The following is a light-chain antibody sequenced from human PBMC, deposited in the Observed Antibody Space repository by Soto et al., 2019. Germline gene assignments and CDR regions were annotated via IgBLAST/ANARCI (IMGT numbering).Light chain of an antibody. Sequence: EIVLTQSPGTLSLSPGERATPSCRASQSVSSSYLAWYQQKPGQAPRLLIYGASSRATGIPDRFSGSGSGTDFTLTISRLEPEDFAVYYCQQYGSSPQTFGPGTKVDTK. CDR3: QQYGSSPQT. V-gene: IGKV3-20*01. CDR2: GAS. J-gene: IGKJ3*01. CDR1: QSVSSSY.